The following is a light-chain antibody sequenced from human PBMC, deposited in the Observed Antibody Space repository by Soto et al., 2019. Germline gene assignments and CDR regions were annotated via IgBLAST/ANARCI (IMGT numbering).Light chain of an antibody. J-gene: IGLJ1*01. CDR1: SSDVGGYNY. Sequence: QSALTQPRSASGSPGQSVTISCTGTSSDVGGYNYVSWYQQHPGKAPKIMIYDVSKRPSGVPDRFSGSKSGNTASLTISGLQAEDEADYYCCSYAGSYTLVFGTGTKLTVL. CDR2: DVS. V-gene: IGLV2-11*01. CDR3: CSYAGSYTLV.